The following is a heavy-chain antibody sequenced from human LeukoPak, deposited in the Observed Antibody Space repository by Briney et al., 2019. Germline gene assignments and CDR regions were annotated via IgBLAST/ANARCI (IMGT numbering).Heavy chain of an antibody. Sequence: SETLSLTCTVSGGSISSYYWSWLRQPPGKGLEWVGYIYYSGSTNYNPSLKSRVTISVDTSKNQFSLKLSSVTAADTAVYYCARLLNYYDSSGRKRNWFDPWGQGTLVTVSS. V-gene: IGHV4-59*01. D-gene: IGHD3-22*01. CDR1: GGSISSYY. CDR2: IYYSGST. J-gene: IGHJ5*02. CDR3: ARLLNYYDSSGRKRNWFDP.